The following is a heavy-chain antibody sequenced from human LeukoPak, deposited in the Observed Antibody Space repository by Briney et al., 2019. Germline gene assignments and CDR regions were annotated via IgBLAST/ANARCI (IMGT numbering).Heavy chain of an antibody. CDR3: ARVGDSGSSGGDY. J-gene: IGHJ4*02. V-gene: IGHV3-48*02. D-gene: IGHD2-15*01. Sequence: GGSLRLSCAASGFTFGDFGMNWVGQAPGKGVKWVSHISSSSSYIYYAAPVKGRFTISRDNGENSLYLQMNSLRDEDTAVYFCARVGDSGSSGGDYWGQGTLVTVSS. CDR2: ISSSSSYI. CDR1: GFTFGDFG.